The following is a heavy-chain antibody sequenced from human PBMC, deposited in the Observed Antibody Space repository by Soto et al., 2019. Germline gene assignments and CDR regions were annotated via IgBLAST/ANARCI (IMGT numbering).Heavy chain of an antibody. V-gene: IGHV6-1*01. J-gene: IGHJ4*02. D-gene: IGHD4-17*01. CDR3: ARDGGIALTTFDF. CDR1: GDSVSDNTAA. Sequence: PSQTLSLTCVISGDSVSDNTAAWNWIRQSPSRGLEWLGRTYYRSRWYNDYAISVRSRIIINPDTSKNQFSLQLNSVTPEDTAVYYCARDGGIALTTFDFWGQGSLVTVSS. CDR2: TYYRSRWYN.